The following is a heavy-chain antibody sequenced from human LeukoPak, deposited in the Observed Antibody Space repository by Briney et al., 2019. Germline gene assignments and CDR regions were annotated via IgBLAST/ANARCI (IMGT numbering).Heavy chain of an antibody. CDR3: ARVGGSGSSYYFDY. CDR2: ISGGGAT. D-gene: IGHD6-19*01. J-gene: IGHJ4*02. V-gene: IGHV3-23*01. CDR1: GFTFSTYW. Sequence: PGGSLRLSCAASGFTFSTYWMHWVRQAPGKGLEWVSAISGGGATYYSDSVKGRFTISRDNSKNTLSLQMNSLRAEDTALYFCARVGGSGSSYYFDYWGQGTLVTVSS.